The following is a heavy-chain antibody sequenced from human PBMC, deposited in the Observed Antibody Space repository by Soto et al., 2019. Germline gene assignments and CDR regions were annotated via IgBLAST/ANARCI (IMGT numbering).Heavy chain of an antibody. CDR3: TTSWYYDSSGYSYYFDY. V-gene: IGHV3-11*01. D-gene: IGHD3-22*01. CDR1: GFTFSDYY. J-gene: IGHJ4*02. CDR2: IRSSGRTI. Sequence: GGSLRLCCAASGFTFSDYYMSWIRQAPGKGLEWVSHIRSSGRTIYYADSVKGRFTISRDNAKNTLYLQMNSLKTEDTAVYYCTTSWYYDSSGYSYYFDYWGQGTLVTVSS.